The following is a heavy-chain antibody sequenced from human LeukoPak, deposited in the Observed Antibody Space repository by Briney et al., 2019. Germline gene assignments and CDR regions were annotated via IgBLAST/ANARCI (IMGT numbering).Heavy chain of an antibody. CDR1: GGSISSAVYS. Sequence: PSETLSLTCTVSGGSISSAVYSWSWIRQHPGKGLEWIGSIYYSGSTSSNPSLKSRLTISEDTSKNQFSLNLTSVTAADTAVYYCARVERYHEYFQHWGRGTLVTVSS. CDR2: IYYSGST. J-gene: IGHJ1*01. D-gene: IGHD1-26*01. CDR3: ARVERYHEYFQH. V-gene: IGHV4-31*03.